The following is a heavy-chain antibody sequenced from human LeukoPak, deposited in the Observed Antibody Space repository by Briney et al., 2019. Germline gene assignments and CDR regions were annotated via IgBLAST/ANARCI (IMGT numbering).Heavy chain of an antibody. CDR2: IKQDRSEK. CDR3: ARGGSSWPLPFDY. CDR1: GFTFTNYW. D-gene: IGHD6-13*01. J-gene: IGHJ4*02. V-gene: IGHV3-7*01. Sequence: GGSLRLSCAASGFTFTNYWMSWVRQAPGKGLELVANIKQDRSEKYYVDSVKGRFTISRDNAKNSLYLQMNSLRAEDTAVYYCARGGSSWPLPFDYWGQGTLVTVSS.